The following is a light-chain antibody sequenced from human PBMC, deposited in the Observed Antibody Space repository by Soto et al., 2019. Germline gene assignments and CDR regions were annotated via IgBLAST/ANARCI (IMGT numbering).Light chain of an antibody. CDR1: QGISSY. CDR3: QHLNSYPPRLT. Sequence: DIQLTQSPSFLSASVGDRVTITCRASQGISSYLAWYQQKPGKAPKLLIYAASTLQSGVPSRFSCSGSGTEVTLTISSLQPEDFATYSCQHLNSYPPRLTFGRGTKVEIK. CDR2: AAS. J-gene: IGKJ4*01. V-gene: IGKV1-9*01.